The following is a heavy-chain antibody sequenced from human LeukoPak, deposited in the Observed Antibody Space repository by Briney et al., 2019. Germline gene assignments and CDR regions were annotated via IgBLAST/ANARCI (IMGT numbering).Heavy chain of an antibody. CDR1: GFTFSSYG. V-gene: IGHV3-33*01. Sequence: GGSLRLSCAASGFTFSSYGMHWVRQAPGKGLEWVAVIWYDGSEKYYADSVKGRFTISRDNSKNTLFLQMSSLTAEDTAVYYCARWSCDHWGQGTLVTVSS. CDR2: IWYDGSEK. CDR3: ARWSCDH. J-gene: IGHJ5*02.